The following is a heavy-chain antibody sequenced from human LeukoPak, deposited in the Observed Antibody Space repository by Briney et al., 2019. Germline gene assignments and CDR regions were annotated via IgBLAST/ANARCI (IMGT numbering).Heavy chain of an antibody. CDR2: IYYSGST. J-gene: IGHJ6*02. D-gene: IGHD6-19*01. Sequence: SETLSLTCTVSGGFLSSYYWSWIRHPPGKGLEWIGYIYYSGSTNYNPSLKSRVTISVDASKNQFSLKLSSVTAADTAVYYCARLYSSGWYGHYYYYYGMDVWGQGTTVTVSS. CDR1: GGFLSSYY. V-gene: IGHV4-59*08. CDR3: ARLYSSGWYGHYYYYYGMDV.